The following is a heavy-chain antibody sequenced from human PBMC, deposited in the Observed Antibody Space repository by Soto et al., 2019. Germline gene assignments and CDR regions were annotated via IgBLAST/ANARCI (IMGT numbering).Heavy chain of an antibody. CDR2: ISSSSSTI. D-gene: IGHD6-13*01. CDR3: ERGVQQLAPYFDY. Sequence: PGGSLRLSCAASGFTFSSYGMNWVRQAPGKGLEWVSYISSSSSTIYYAGSVKGRFTISRDNAQNSLYLQMNSLRDEDTAVYYCERGVQQLAPYFDYWGQGTLVTVSS. J-gene: IGHJ4*02. V-gene: IGHV3-48*02. CDR1: GFTFSSYG.